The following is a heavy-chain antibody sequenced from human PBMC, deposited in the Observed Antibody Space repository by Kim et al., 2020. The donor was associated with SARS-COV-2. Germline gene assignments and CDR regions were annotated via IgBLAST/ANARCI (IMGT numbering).Heavy chain of an antibody. CDR3: AKDIRFGYCSGGSSYSRGSGEGMDD. V-gene: IGHV3-9*01. D-gene: IGHD2-15*01. CDR2: IRCDSGSI. Sequence: GGSLRLSCAASGFTFDGYAMHWVRQAPGKGLEWVSGIRCDSGSIGYADSVKGRFTISRDNSKNSLYLQMNSLRAEDTALYYCAKDIRFGYCSGGSSYSRGSGEGMDDWGRETTITASS. CDR1: GFTFDGYA. J-gene: IGHJ6*02.